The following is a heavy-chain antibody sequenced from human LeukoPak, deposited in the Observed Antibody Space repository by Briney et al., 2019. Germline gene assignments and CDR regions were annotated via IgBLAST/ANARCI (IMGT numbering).Heavy chain of an antibody. J-gene: IGHJ3*02. CDR1: GFTFDDYG. Sequence: GGSLRLSCAASGFTFDDYGMSWVRQAPGKGLEWVSGINWNGGSTGYADSVKGRFTISRDNAKNSLYLQMNSLRAEDTALYYCARYGLLGLSEINAFDIWGQGTMVTVSS. D-gene: IGHD2-2*01. CDR3: ARYGLLGLSEINAFDI. V-gene: IGHV3-20*04. CDR2: INWNGGST.